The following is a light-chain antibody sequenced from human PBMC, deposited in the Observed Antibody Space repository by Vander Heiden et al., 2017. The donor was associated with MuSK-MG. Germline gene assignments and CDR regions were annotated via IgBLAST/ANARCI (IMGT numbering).Light chain of an antibody. Sequence: DIQMTQSPSSLSASVGGRVTITCRSSQSISSYLNWYQQKPGKAPNLLIYAASSLQSGVPSRFSGSGSGTDFTLTISSLQPEDFATYYCQQSYSIPLTFGGGTKVXIK. CDR2: AAS. V-gene: IGKV1-39*01. CDR1: QSISSY. J-gene: IGKJ4*01. CDR3: QQSYSIPLT.